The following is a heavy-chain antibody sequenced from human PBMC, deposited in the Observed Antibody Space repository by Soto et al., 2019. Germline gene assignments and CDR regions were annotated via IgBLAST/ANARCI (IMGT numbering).Heavy chain of an antibody. CDR1: GYTFTSYA. CDR3: TRGRGIAAAGYFDY. Sequence: GASVKVSCKASGYTFTSYAMHWVRQAPGQGLEWMGWINAGSGNTKYSQKFQGRVTMTRDTSTSTDYMELSSLRSDDTAVYYCTRGRGIAAAGYFDYWGQGTLVTVSS. CDR2: INAGSGNT. D-gene: IGHD6-13*01. V-gene: IGHV1-3*01. J-gene: IGHJ4*02.